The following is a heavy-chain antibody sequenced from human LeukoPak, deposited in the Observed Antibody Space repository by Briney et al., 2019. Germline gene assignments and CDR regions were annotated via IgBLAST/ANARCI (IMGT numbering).Heavy chain of an antibody. D-gene: IGHD4-11*01. CDR2: ISYDGSNK. J-gene: IGHJ3*02. CDR1: GFTFSSYA. V-gene: IGHV3-30-3*01. CDR3: ARDDYSNYVQAFDI. Sequence: GGSLRLSWAASGFTFSSYAMHWVRQAPVKGLEWVAVISYDGSNKYYADSVKGRFTISRDNSKNTLYLQMNSLRAEDTAVYYCARDDYSNYVQAFDIWGQGTMVTVSS.